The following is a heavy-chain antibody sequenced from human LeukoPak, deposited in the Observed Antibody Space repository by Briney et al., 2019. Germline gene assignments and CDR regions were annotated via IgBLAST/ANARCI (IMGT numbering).Heavy chain of an antibody. D-gene: IGHD3-10*01. CDR2: MNPNSGNT. Sequence: ASVKVSCKASGYTFTGYYMHWVRQATGQGLEWMGWMNPNSGNTGYAQKFQGRVTMTRNTSISTAYMELSSLRSEDTAVYYCASSFGSGRRDYWGQGTLVTVSS. CDR3: ASSFGSGRRDY. V-gene: IGHV1-8*02. J-gene: IGHJ4*02. CDR1: GYTFTGYY.